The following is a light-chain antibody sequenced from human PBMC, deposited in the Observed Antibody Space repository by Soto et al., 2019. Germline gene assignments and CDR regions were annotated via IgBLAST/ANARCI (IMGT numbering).Light chain of an antibody. CDR2: ANN. J-gene: IGLJ3*02. CDR3: AAWDDILNGHWV. V-gene: IGLV1-44*01. Sequence: QSALTQPPSVSGTPGQRVTISCSGSGSNIGSSTVNWYQQLPGTAPLRLIYANNHRPSGVPDRFSASKSGTSASLAISGLLSEDEADYFCAAWDDILNGHWVFGGGTKLTVL. CDR1: GSNIGSST.